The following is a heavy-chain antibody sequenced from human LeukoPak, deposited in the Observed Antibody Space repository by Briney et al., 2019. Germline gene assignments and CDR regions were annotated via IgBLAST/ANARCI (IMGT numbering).Heavy chain of an antibody. V-gene: IGHV3-21*01. D-gene: IGHD2-15*01. CDR2: ISSGSSYI. J-gene: IGHJ4*02. CDR1: GFTFSSDA. Sequence: GGSLRLSCAASGFTFSSDAMSWVCQAPGKGLVWVSAISSGSSYIYYADSVKGRFTISRDNAKNSLYLQMNSLRAEDTAVYYCASGSGYCSGGSCSDYWGQGTLVTVSS. CDR3: ASGSGYCSGGSCSDY.